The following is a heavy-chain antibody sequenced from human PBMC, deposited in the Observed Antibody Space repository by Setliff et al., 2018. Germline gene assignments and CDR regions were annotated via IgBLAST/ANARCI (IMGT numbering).Heavy chain of an antibody. Sequence: SETLSLTCTVSGGSIGTSYWGWIRQPPGKGLEWIGHIYYTGSTSYSPSLKSRVTISLDTSRKEFSLSLSSVTAADTAVYHCARATYSTGWYGGGGAYYYMDVWGKGTTVTVSS. CDR3: ARATYSTGWYGGGGAYYYMDV. J-gene: IGHJ6*03. CDR2: IYYTGST. D-gene: IGHD6-19*01. V-gene: IGHV4-59*08. CDR1: GGSIGTSY.